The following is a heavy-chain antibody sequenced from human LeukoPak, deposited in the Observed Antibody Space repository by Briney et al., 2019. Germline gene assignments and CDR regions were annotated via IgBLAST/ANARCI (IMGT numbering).Heavy chain of an antibody. CDR1: GYTFTSYD. Sequence: GASVKVSCKASGYTFTSYDINWVRQATGQGLEWMGWMNPNSGNTGYAQKFQGRVTMTRNTSIGTAYMELSSLRSEDTAVYYCARGGYYDFWSGYYSYNWFDPWGQGTLVTVSS. J-gene: IGHJ5*02. CDR3: ARGGYYDFWSGYYSYNWFDP. D-gene: IGHD3-3*01. CDR2: MNPNSGNT. V-gene: IGHV1-8*01.